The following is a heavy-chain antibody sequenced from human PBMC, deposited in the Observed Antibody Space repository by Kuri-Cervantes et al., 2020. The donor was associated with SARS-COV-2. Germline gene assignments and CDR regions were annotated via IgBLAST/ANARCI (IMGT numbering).Heavy chain of an antibody. CDR3: ARQDYGDTEFDS. J-gene: IGHJ4*02. D-gene: IGHD4-17*01. V-gene: IGHV4-34*12. CDR2: IFYGGSA. CDR1: GGSFSGYY. Sequence: SETLSLTCAVYGGSFSGYYWSWIRQPPGKGLEWIGSIFYGGSAYYNPSLKSRVTLSVDTSKNQFSLKLSSVTAADTAVYYCARQDYGDTEFDSWGQGILVTVSS.